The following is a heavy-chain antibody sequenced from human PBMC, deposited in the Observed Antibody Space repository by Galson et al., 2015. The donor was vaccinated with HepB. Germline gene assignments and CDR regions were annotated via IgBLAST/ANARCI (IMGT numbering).Heavy chain of an antibody. CDR1: GFIFSTHA. V-gene: IGHV3-23*01. J-gene: IGHJ5*02. D-gene: IGHD3-3*01. CDR3: AKGGGDFWSGPLFDP. Sequence: SLRLSCAASGFIFSTHAMSWVRQAPGKGLEWVAAISGSGGTTYYADSMKGRFTISRHNSKNTLYLQINSLRAEDTAIYYCAKGGGDFWSGPLFDPWGQGTPVTVSS. CDR2: ISGSGGTT.